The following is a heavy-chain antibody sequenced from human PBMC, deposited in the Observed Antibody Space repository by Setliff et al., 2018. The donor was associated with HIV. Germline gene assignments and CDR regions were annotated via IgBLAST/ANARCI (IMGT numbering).Heavy chain of an antibody. D-gene: IGHD1-26*01. V-gene: IGHV4-4*02. J-gene: IGHJ3*01. CDR1: GDSINSFFW. Sequence: SETLSLTCAVSGDSINSFFWWTWVRQFPGKGLDWIGEIYHNGATDYKPSLKSRVTISVDKSKKQLSLKLTSVTAADTAVYYCARGRQIGVEGAAAFDLWGQGIVVTVSS. CDR3: ARGRQIGVEGAAAFDL. CDR2: IYHNGAT.